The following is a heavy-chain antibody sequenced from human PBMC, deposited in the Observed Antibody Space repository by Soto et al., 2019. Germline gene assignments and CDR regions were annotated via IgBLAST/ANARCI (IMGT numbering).Heavy chain of an antibody. CDR3: ARAVKGYCSSTSCSLYYYYYYMDV. J-gene: IGHJ6*03. D-gene: IGHD2-2*01. V-gene: IGHV5-51*01. CDR1: GYSFTSYW. CDR2: IYPGDSDT. Sequence: PGESLKISCKGSGYSFTSYWIGWVRQMPGKGLEWMGIIYPGDSDTRYSPSFQGQVTISADKSISTAYLQWSSLKASDTAMYYCARAVKGYCSSTSCSLYYYYYYMDVWGKGTTVTVSS.